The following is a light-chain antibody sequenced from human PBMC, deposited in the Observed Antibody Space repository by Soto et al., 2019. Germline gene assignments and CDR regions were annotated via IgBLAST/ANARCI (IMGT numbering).Light chain of an antibody. CDR1: QTTNTW. CDR3: QQYISYPYT. CDR2: DAS. V-gene: IGKV1-5*01. J-gene: IGKJ2*01. Sequence: DLQMTQFPSTLSAAVGYSVTITCRASQTTNTWLAWYQQKPGTAPKLLIYDASSLEGGVPSRFSASGSGTEVTLTISSLQPDDLATYYCQQYISYPYTFGQGTKVEIK.